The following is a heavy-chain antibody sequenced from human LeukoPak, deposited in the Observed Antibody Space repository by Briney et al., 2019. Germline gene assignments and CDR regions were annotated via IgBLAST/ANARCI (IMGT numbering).Heavy chain of an antibody. CDR3: ARLSDSDSSGYYWGFEY. V-gene: IGHV4-59*08. D-gene: IGHD3-22*01. CDR1: GGSISSYY. CDR2: IYYSGST. J-gene: IGHJ4*02. Sequence: SETLSLTCTVSGGSISSYYWSWIRQPPGKGLECIGYIYYSGSTNYNPSLKSRVTISVDRSKNQFSLKLSSMPAADTAVYYCARLSDSDSSGYYWGFEYWGQGTLVTVSS.